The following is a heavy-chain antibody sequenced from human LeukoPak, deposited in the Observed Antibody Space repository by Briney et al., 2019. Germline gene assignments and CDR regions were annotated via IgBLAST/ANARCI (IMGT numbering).Heavy chain of an antibody. CDR1: GFTFSSYA. CDR3: AKGNMAVAATCDY. D-gene: IGHD6-19*01. V-gene: IGHV3-23*01. Sequence: GGSLRLSCAASGFTFSSYAMSWVRQAPGKGLEWVSTISGSGGNTYYADSVKGRFTLSRDNSKNTLYLQMNSLRADDTAVYYCAKGNMAVAATCDYWGQGTLVTVSS. J-gene: IGHJ4*02. CDR2: ISGSGGNT.